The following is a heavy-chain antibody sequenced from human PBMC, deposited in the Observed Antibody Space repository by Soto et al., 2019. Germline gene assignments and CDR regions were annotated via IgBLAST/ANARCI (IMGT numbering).Heavy chain of an antibody. V-gene: IGHV4-30-4*01. D-gene: IGHD2-2*02. CDR1: GGSVSSGDYY. CDR3: AREREPATIQNTWFDP. J-gene: IGHJ5*01. CDR2: SSSSVST. Sequence: QLQLQESGPGLVKPAQTLSLTCTVSGGSVSSGDYYWSWIRQPPVKRLEWIGYSSSSVSTYYNPSFKERVSLSIDTSKNPYSLRLSSVTAADTAVYYCAREREPATIQNTWFDPWGQGTLVTVSS.